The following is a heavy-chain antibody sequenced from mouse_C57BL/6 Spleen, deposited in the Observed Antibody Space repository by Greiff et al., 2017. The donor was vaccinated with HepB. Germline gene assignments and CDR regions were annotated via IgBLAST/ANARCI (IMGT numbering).Heavy chain of an antibody. CDR2: INPNNGGT. V-gene: IGHV1-22*01. CDR1: GYTFTDYN. CDR3: ARDGPGGYFDV. D-gene: IGHD1-1*01. Sequence: EVQLQQSGPELVKPGASVKMSCKASGYTFTDYNMHWVKQSHGKSLEWIGYINPNNGGTSYNQKFKGKATLTVNKSSSTAYMELGSLTSEDSAVYYCARDGPGGYFDVWGTGTTVTVSS. J-gene: IGHJ1*03.